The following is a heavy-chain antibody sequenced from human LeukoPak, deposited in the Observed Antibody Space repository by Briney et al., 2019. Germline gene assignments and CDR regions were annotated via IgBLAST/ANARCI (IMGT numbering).Heavy chain of an antibody. D-gene: IGHD1-26*01. V-gene: IGHV1-18*01. J-gene: IGHJ4*02. Sequence: ASVKVSCKASGYTFTSYGISWVRQAPGQGLEWMGWIGAYNGNTNYAQKLQGRVTMTTDTSTSTAYMELRSLRSHDTAVYYCARVVVGATGLSYWGQGTLVTVSS. CDR1: GYTFTSYG. CDR2: IGAYNGNT. CDR3: ARVVVGATGLSY.